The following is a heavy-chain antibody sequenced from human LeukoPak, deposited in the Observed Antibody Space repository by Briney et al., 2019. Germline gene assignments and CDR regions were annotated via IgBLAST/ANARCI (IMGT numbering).Heavy chain of an antibody. CDR1: GHTFTSYG. V-gene: IGHV1-18*01. D-gene: IGHD6-13*01. CDR3: AVDIAAAGDDAFDI. J-gene: IGHJ3*02. CDR2: ISAYNGNT. Sequence: ASVKVSCKASGHTFTSYGISWVRQAPGQGLEWMGWISAYNGNTNYAQKLQGRVTMTTDTSTSTAYMELRSLRSDDTAVYYCAVDIAAAGDDAFDIWGQGTMVTVSS.